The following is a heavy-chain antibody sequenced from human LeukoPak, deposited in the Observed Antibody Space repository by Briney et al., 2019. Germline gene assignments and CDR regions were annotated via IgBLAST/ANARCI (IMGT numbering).Heavy chain of an antibody. V-gene: IGHV3-15*01. CDR1: GFTFSNAW. CDR3: TTDPTVTTPRHYYYYYGMDV. Sequence: PGGPLRLSCAASGFTFSNAWMSWVRQAPGKGLEWVGRIKSKTDGGTTDYAAPVKGRFTISRDDSKNTLYLQMNSLKTEDTAVYYCTTDPTVTTPRHYYYYYGMDVWGQGTTVTVSS. D-gene: IGHD4-17*01. J-gene: IGHJ6*02. CDR2: IKSKTDGGTT.